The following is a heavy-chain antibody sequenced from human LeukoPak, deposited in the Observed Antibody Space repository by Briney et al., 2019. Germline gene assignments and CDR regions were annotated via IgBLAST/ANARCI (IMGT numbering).Heavy chain of an antibody. CDR1: GGPINSGDYY. Sequence: SETLSLTCTVSGGPINSGDYYWSWIRQPPGKGLEWIGEINQSGSTNYNPSLKSRVTISVDTSKNQFSLKLSSVTAADTAVYYCARKYSGYDYHWGQGTLVTVSS. CDR2: INQSGST. V-gene: IGHV4-61*08. D-gene: IGHD5-12*01. CDR3: ARKYSGYDYH. J-gene: IGHJ5*02.